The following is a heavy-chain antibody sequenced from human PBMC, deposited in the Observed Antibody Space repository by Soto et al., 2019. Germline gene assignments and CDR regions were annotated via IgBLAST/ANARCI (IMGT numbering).Heavy chain of an antibody. D-gene: IGHD5-18*01. Sequence: GGSLRLSCAASGFTFSSYGMHWVRQAPGKGLEWVAVISYDGSNKYYADSVKGRFTISRDNSKNTLYLQMNSLRAEDTAVYYCATLEGGYSYGSPFPFDYWGQGTLVTVYS. CDR3: ATLEGGYSYGSPFPFDY. J-gene: IGHJ4*02. CDR1: GFTFSSYG. CDR2: ISYDGSNK. V-gene: IGHV3-30*03.